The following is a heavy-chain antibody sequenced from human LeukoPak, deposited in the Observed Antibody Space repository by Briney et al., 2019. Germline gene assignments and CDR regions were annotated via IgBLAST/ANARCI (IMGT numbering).Heavy chain of an antibody. Sequence: PGGSLRLSCAASGFTFSNYGMHWVRQAPGKGLEWVAFVRYDGSNKYYADSVKGRFTISRDNSKNTLYLQMNALRAEDTAVYYCAKDPQGYCSSTSCYKGEAFDIWGQGTMVTVSS. CDR1: GFTFSNYG. CDR2: VRYDGSNK. CDR3: AKDPQGYCSSTSCYKGEAFDI. J-gene: IGHJ3*02. D-gene: IGHD2-2*02. V-gene: IGHV3-30*02.